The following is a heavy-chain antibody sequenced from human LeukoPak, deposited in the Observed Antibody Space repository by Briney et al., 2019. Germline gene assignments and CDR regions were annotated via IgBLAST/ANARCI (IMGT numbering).Heavy chain of an antibody. CDR3: ARDLYRIVVVPHYFDY. V-gene: IGHV3-7*01. Sequence: GGSLRLSCAASGFTFSNSWMSWVRPAPGKGLEWVANIKQDGSEIYYVDSVKGRFTISRDNAKNSLYLQMNSLRAEDTAMYYCARDLYRIVVVPHYFDYWGQGTLVTVSS. CDR1: GFTFSNSW. CDR2: IKQDGSEI. J-gene: IGHJ4*02. D-gene: IGHD3-22*01.